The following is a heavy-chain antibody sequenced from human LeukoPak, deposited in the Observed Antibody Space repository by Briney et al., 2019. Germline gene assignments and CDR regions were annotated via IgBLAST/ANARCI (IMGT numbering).Heavy chain of an antibody. CDR2: INWNGGST. V-gene: IGHV3-20*04. Sequence: PGGSLRLSCAASGFTLEDYGMSWVRQAPGKGLEWVSGINWNGGSTGYADSVKGRFIISRDNAKNSLYLQMNSLRAEDTAMYYCARGLDVVSATNDAFDIWGQGTMVTVSS. J-gene: IGHJ3*02. CDR3: ARGLDVVSATNDAFDI. CDR1: GFTLEDYG. D-gene: IGHD2-15*01.